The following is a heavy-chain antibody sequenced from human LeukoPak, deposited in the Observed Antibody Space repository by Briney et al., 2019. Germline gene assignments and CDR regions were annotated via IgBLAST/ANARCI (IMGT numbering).Heavy chain of an antibody. Sequence: PSETLSLTCSVSGYSISSAYYWGWIRQPPGKGLEWIGTMYHSGSTNYNPSLKSRVTISVDTSKNQFSLKLSSVTAADTAVYYCAKGHYGSGTYYYFDYWGHGTLVTVSS. D-gene: IGHD3-10*01. V-gene: IGHV4-38-2*02. CDR2: MYHSGST. J-gene: IGHJ4*01. CDR1: GYSISSAYY. CDR3: AKGHYGSGTYYYFDY.